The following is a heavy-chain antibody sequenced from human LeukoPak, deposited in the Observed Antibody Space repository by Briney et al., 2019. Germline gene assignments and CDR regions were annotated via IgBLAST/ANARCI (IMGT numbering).Heavy chain of an antibody. V-gene: IGHV1-8*01. CDR2: MNPNSGNT. Sequence: GASVKVSCKASGYTFTSYDINWVRQATGQGLEWMGWMNPNSGNTGYAQKFQGRVTMTRNTSISTAYMELSSLRSEDTAVYYCARAPSLYYDFWRSNWFDPWGQGTLVTVSS. J-gene: IGHJ5*02. CDR3: ARAPSLYYDFWRSNWFDP. D-gene: IGHD3-3*01. CDR1: GYTFTSYD.